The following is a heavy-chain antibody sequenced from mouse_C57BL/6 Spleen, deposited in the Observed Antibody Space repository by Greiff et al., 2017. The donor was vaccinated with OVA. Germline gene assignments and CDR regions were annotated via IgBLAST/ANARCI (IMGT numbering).Heavy chain of an antibody. V-gene: IGHV1-55*01. J-gene: IGHJ3*01. D-gene: IGHD2-1*01. CDR3: ARLAYGSAWFAY. CDR2: IYPGSGST. CDR1: GYTFTSYW. Sequence: QVQLQQPGAELVKPGASVKMSCKASGYTFTSYWITWVKQRPGQGLEWIGDIYPGSGSTNYNEKFKSKATLTVDTSSSTAYMQLRSLTSEASAVYDSARLAYGSAWFAYWGQGTLVTVSA.